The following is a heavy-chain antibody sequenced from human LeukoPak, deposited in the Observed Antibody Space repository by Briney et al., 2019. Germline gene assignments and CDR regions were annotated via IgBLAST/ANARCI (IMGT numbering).Heavy chain of an antibody. CDR2: IYHSGST. CDR1: GYSISSGYY. J-gene: IGHJ4*02. Sequence: SETLSLTCPVSGYSISSGYYWGWIRQPPGKGLEWIGSIYHSGSTYYNPSLKSRVTISVDTSKNQFSLKLSSVTAADTAVYYCASQTDGGAPAHLPYCGGDCYPDYWGQGTLVTVSS. D-gene: IGHD2-21*02. CDR3: ASQTDGGAPAHLPYCGGDCYPDY. V-gene: IGHV4-38-2*01.